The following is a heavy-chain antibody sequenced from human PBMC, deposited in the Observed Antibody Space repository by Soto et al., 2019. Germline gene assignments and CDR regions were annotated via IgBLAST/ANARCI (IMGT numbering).Heavy chain of an antibody. CDR1: GYSFTSYW. J-gene: IGHJ4*02. CDR3: ARAKSSYYDILTGYTCLDY. Sequence: GESLKISCKGSGYSFTSYWIGWVRQMPGKGLEWMGIIYPGDSDTRYSPSFQGQVTISADKSISTAYLQWSSLKASDTAMYYCARAKSSYYDILTGYTCLDYWGQRTPVTVS. CDR2: IYPGDSDT. V-gene: IGHV5-51*01. D-gene: IGHD3-9*01.